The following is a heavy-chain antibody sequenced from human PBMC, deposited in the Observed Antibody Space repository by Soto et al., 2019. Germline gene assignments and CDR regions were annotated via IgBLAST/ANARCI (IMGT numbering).Heavy chain of an antibody. CDR3: AGPQLEYCSGGSCYSLAFDI. J-gene: IGHJ3*02. V-gene: IGHV1-69*01. CDR2: IIPIFGTA. CDR1: GGTFSSYA. Sequence: QVQLVQSGAEVKKPGSSVKVSCKASGGTFSSYAISWVRQAPGQGLEWMGGIIPIFGTANYAQKFQGRVTITADESTSTAYMELSSLRSEDTAVYYCAGPQLEYCSGGSCYSLAFDIWGKGTMVTVSS. D-gene: IGHD2-15*01.